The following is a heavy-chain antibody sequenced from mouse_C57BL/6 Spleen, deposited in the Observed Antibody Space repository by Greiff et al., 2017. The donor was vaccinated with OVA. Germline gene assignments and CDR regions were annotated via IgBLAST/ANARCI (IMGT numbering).Heavy chain of an antibody. J-gene: IGHJ4*01. Sequence: EVQGVESGGGLVKPGGSLKLSCAASGFTFSDYGMHWVRQAPEQGLEWVAYISRGSSTIYYADTVKGRFTISRDNAKNTLFLQMTSLRSEDTAMYYCAKGSYYYAMDYWGQGTSVTVSS. CDR1: GFTFSDYG. V-gene: IGHV5-17*01. CDR3: AKGSYYYAMDY. CDR2: ISRGSSTI.